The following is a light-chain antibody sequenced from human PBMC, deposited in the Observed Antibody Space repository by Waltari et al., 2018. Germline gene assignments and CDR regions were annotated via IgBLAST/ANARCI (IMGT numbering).Light chain of an antibody. CDR3: CSYAGTYRWV. Sequence: QSALTQPRSVSGSPGQSVTISCTGTSSNVGTYNYVSWYQQLPGTAPQLLIADVFKRPSGVPDRFSGSKSGYTASLTISGLQAEDEADYYCCSYAGTYRWVFGGGTKVTVL. V-gene: IGLV2-11*01. J-gene: IGLJ3*02. CDR1: SSNVGTYNY. CDR2: DVF.